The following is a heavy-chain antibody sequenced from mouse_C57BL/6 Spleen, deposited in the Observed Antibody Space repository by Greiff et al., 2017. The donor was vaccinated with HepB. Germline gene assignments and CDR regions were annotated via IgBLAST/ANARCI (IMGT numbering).Heavy chain of an antibody. CDR3: ARGSNFLFYFDY. Sequence: EVMLVESGGGLVKPGGSLKLSCAASGFTFSSYAMSWVRQTPEKRLEWVATISDGGSYTYYPDNVKVRFTISRDNAKNNLYLQMSHLKSEDTAMYYCARGSNFLFYFDYWGQGTTLTVSS. CDR2: ISDGGSYT. J-gene: IGHJ2*01. V-gene: IGHV5-4*03. D-gene: IGHD2-5*01. CDR1: GFTFSSYA.